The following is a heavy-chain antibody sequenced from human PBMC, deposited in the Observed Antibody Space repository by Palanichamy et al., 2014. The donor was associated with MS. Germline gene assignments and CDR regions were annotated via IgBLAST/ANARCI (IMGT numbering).Heavy chain of an antibody. V-gene: IGHV3-15*01. D-gene: IGHD1-26*01. Sequence: EVQLVESGGGLVKPGGSLRLSCAASGFSLTNVWISWVRQAPGKGLEWVGRIHGESDGGRTDYAAPVRGRFTISRDNSRNTLYLEMNNLKIEDTALYYCNTDLPRLTYSQDHPSFDYWGQGSLVTVSS. CDR2: IHGESDGGRT. CDR3: NTDLPRLTYSQDHPSFDY. CDR1: GFSLTNVW. J-gene: IGHJ4*02.